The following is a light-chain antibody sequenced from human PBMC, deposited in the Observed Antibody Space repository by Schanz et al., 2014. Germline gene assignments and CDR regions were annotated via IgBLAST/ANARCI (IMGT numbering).Light chain of an antibody. CDR1: TSNIGSNS. CDR2: STY. V-gene: IGLV1-44*01. Sequence: QSVLTQPPSTSGTPGQRVTISCSGSTSNIGSNSVNWYHHLPGTAPKLLIYSTYNRPSGVPDRFSGSKSGTSASLAISGLQSEDEADYYCQSYDSSLSGAYVFGSGTKLTVL. J-gene: IGLJ1*01. CDR3: QSYDSSLSGAYV.